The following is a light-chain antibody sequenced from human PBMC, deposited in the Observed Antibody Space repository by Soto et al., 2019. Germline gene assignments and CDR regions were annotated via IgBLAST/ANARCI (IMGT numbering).Light chain of an antibody. CDR2: AAS. Sequence: DVQMTQSPSSLSASVGDRVTITCRASQGIANYLAWYQQKPGKVPKLLIYAASTLQSGVPSRFSCSGSGTDFTLTISSLQPEDVATYYCQKYNSAPHTFGQGTKLEIK. CDR3: QKYNSAPHT. J-gene: IGKJ2*01. V-gene: IGKV1-27*01. CDR1: QGIANY.